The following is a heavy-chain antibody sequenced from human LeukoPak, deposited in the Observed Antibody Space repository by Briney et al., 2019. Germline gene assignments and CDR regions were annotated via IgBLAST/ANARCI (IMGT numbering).Heavy chain of an antibody. Sequence: GGSLRLSGAASGFIFNKQAVSWVSQAPGKALEWVSGLSGSGGSTDYADSVKGRFTVSRDNSKNTLFLQMNSLRAEDTAIYYCAKEPDYGPADHWGQGTLVTVSS. CDR3: AKEPDYGPADH. J-gene: IGHJ4*02. D-gene: IGHD4/OR15-4a*01. V-gene: IGHV3-23*01. CDR2: LSGSGGST. CDR1: GFIFNKQA.